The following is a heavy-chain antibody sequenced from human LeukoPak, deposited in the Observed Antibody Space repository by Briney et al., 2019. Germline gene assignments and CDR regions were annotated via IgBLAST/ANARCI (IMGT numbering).Heavy chain of an antibody. V-gene: IGHV1-2*02. J-gene: IGHJ6*02. CDR2: INPNSGGT. CDR3: ARCYTSNCYHGMDV. CDR1: GYTFTDYY. Sequence: ASVKVSCKASGYTFTDYYMHWVRQAPGQGLEWMGWINPNSGGTKYTQTFQGRVTMTRDTSISTAFVELGSLRSDDTVVYYCARCYTSNCYHGMDVWGQGTTATVSS. D-gene: IGHD6-13*01.